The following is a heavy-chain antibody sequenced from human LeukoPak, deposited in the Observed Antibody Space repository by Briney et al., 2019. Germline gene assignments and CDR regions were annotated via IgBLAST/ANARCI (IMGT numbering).Heavy chain of an antibody. CDR2: ISWNSGSI. CDR3: ARGSGYYYDSSGYPN. J-gene: IGHJ4*02. CDR1: GFTFDDYA. Sequence: GGSLRLSCAASGFTFDDYAMHWVRQAPGKGLEWVSGISWNSGSIGYADSVKGRFTISRDNAKNSLYLQMYSLRAEDTALYYCARGSGYYYDSSGYPNWGQGTLVTVSS. V-gene: IGHV3-9*01. D-gene: IGHD3-22*01.